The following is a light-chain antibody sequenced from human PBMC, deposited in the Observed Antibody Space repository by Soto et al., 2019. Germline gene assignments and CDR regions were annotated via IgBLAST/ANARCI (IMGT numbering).Light chain of an antibody. V-gene: IGKV1-9*01. CDR1: QGISSY. Sequence: DIQLTQSPSFLSASVGDRVTITCRASQGISSYLAWYQQKPGTAAKLLIFAASTLQNGVPSRVSGSGSGTEFTLTSSSLQPEDFATYYGVHLNSYSPDTFGPGTKVDIK. CDR2: AAS. CDR3: VHLNSYSPDT. J-gene: IGKJ3*01.